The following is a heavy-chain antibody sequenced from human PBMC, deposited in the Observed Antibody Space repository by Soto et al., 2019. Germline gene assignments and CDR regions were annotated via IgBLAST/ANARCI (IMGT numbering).Heavy chain of an antibody. CDR3: ARVKREKYSSGWYRYFDL. J-gene: IGHJ2*01. V-gene: IGHV3-13*01. CDR2: IGTAGDT. CDR1: GFTFSSYD. Sequence: PGGSLRLSCAASGFTFSSYDMHWVRQATGKGLEWVSAIGTAGDTYYPGSVKGRFTISRENAKNFLYLQMNSLRAGDTAVYYCARVKREKYSSGWYRYFDLWGRGTLVTVSS. D-gene: IGHD6-19*01.